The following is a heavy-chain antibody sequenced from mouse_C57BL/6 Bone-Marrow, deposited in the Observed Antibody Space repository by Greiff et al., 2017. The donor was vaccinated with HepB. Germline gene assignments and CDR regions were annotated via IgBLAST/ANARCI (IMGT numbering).Heavy chain of an antibody. V-gene: IGHV5-4*01. D-gene: IGHD1-1*01. CDR2: ISDGGSYT. J-gene: IGHJ1*03. Sequence: EVKVVESGGGLVKPGGSLKLSCAASGFTFSSYAMSWVRQPPEKRLEWVATISDGGSYTYYPDNVKGRFTISRDNAKNNLYLQMSHLKSEDTAMYYCAREGSFYYYGSSYFWYFDVWGTGTTVTVSS. CDR3: AREGSFYYYGSSYFWYFDV. CDR1: GFTFSSYA.